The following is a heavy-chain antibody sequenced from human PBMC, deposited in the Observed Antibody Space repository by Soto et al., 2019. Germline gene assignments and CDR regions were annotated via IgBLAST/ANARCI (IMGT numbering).Heavy chain of an antibody. V-gene: IGHV4-34*01. CDR2: INHSGST. CDR1: GGSFSGYY. Sequence: PSETLSLTCAVYGGSFSGYYWSWIRQPPGKGLEWIGEINHSGSTNYNPSLKSRVTISVDTSKNQFSLKLSSVTAADTAVYYCARAAPRYCSGGSCCSGRDYWGQGTVVTVSS. D-gene: IGHD2-15*01. J-gene: IGHJ4*02. CDR3: ARAAPRYCSGGSCCSGRDY.